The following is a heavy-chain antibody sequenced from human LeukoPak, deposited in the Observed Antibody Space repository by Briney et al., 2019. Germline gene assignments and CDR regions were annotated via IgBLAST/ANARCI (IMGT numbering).Heavy chain of an antibody. Sequence: GASVKVSCKASGYTFTGYYMHWVRQAPGQGLEWMGWINPNSGGTNYAQKFQGWVTMTRDTSISTAYMELSRLRSDDTAVYYCARDRGGYCSSTSCYGSFWFDPWGQGTLVTVSP. CDR3: ARDRGGYCSSTSCYGSFWFDP. CDR1: GYTFTGYY. J-gene: IGHJ5*02. V-gene: IGHV1-2*04. D-gene: IGHD2-2*01. CDR2: INPNSGGT.